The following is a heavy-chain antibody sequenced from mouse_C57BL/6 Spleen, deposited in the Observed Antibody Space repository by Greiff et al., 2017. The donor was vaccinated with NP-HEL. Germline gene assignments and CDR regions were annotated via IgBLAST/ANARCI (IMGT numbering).Heavy chain of an antibody. D-gene: IGHD1-1*01. CDR1: GYTFTSYW. CDR3: ARRGTTVNFDY. CDR2: IDPSDSYT. J-gene: IGHJ2*01. Sequence: QVQLKQPGAELVMPGASVKLSCKASGYTFTSYWMHWVKQRPGQGLEWIGEIDPSDSYTNYNQKFKGKSTLTVDKSSSTAYMQLSSLTSEDSAVYYCARRGTTVNFDYWGQGTTLTVSS. V-gene: IGHV1-69*01.